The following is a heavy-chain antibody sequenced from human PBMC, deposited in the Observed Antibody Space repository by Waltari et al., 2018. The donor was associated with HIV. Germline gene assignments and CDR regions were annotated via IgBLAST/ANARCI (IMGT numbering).Heavy chain of an antibody. J-gene: IGHJ3*01. CDR3: ISVLVAFPFDF. CDR2: FYYSGSSNYNSGST. V-gene: IGHV4-59*11. Sequence: QLRESGPRLVKPSETLSLVCNVSGDSMKTHYWNWIRQSPEKGLEWIGYFYYSGSSNYNSGSTTYNPSLQSRVTISVARSKNQVSLRLRAVTAADTGVYFCISVLVAFPFDFWGQGIPVVVSS. CDR1: GDSMKTHY. D-gene: IGHD2-8*01.